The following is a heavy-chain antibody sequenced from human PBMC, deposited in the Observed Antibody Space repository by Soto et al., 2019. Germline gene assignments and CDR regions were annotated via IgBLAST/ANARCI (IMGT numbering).Heavy chain of an antibody. CDR1: GGTFTSFT. Sequence: QVLLVQSGTEVKKPGSSVKVSCKASGGTFTSFTLNWVRQAPGQGPEWMGRIIPALGIEDYAPKFQGKVTMTADTSTSTAHMEMRSLRSDDTAVYYCAAVVGTGAFVGYLEYWGQGTLVTVSS. CDR3: AAVVGTGAFVGYLEY. J-gene: IGHJ4*02. V-gene: IGHV1-69*02. D-gene: IGHD6-19*01. CDR2: IIPALGIE.